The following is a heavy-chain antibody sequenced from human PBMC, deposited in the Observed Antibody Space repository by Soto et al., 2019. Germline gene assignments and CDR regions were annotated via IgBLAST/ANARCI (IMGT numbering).Heavy chain of an antibody. J-gene: IGHJ6*03. D-gene: IGHD5-18*01. Sequence: GGSLRLSCAASGFTFDDYAMHWVRQAPGKGPEWVSGISWNSGYIDYAGSVKGRFTISRDNAKNSLYLQMNSLRAEDTALYYCGRYNYHHFDYMDVWGKGTTVTVSS. CDR2: ISWNSGYI. CDR3: GRYNYHHFDYMDV. CDR1: GFTFDDYA. V-gene: IGHV3-9*01.